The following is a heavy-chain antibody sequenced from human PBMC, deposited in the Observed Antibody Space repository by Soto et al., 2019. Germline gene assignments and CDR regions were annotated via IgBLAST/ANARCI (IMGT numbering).Heavy chain of an antibody. J-gene: IGHJ6*02. Sequence: CASVKVSCKASGYTFTSYGISWVRQAPGQGLEWMGWISAYNGSTNYAQKLQGRVTMTTDTSTSTAYMELRSLRSDDTAVYYCARALPYSNWGHDNYGMDVWGQGTTVTVSS. CDR1: GYTFTSYG. D-gene: IGHD4-4*01. CDR2: ISAYNGST. V-gene: IGHV1-18*01. CDR3: ARALPYSNWGHDNYGMDV.